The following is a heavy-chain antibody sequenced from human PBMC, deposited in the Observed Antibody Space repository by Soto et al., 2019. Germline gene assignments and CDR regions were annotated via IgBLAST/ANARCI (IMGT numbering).Heavy chain of an antibody. Sequence: QVQLVQSGAEVKKPGASVKVSCKASGYTFTSYDINWVRQATGQGLEWMGWMNPNSGNTGYAQKFQVRVTMTRNTSISTAYMELSSLRSEDTAVYYCARFLTGYYSNGMDVWGQGTTVTVSS. J-gene: IGHJ6*02. CDR1: GYTFTSYD. CDR2: MNPNSGNT. V-gene: IGHV1-8*01. D-gene: IGHD3-9*01. CDR3: ARFLTGYYSNGMDV.